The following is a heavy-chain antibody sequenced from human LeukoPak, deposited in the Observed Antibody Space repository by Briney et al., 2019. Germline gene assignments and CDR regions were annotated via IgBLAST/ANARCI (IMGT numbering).Heavy chain of an antibody. D-gene: IGHD4/OR15-4a*01. CDR3: ARDRAVDY. CDR2: IKQDGSQK. CDR1: GFTFNNYC. Sequence: GGSLRLSCAASGFTFNNYCMSWVRQAPGKGLQWVANIKQDGSQKFYVDSVKGRFTISRDNAKNSLYLQMNSLRAEDTAVYYCARDRAVDYWGQGTLVTVSS. J-gene: IGHJ4*02. V-gene: IGHV3-7*01.